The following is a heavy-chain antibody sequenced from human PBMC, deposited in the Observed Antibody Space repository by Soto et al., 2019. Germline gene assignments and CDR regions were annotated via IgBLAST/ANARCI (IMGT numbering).Heavy chain of an antibody. Sequence: GGSLRLSCAASGFTFSSYAMHWVRQAPGKGLEWVAVISYDGSNKYYADSVKGRFTISRDNSKNTLYLQMNSLRAEDTAVYYCARDRSTMIVVVITYYYYGMDVWGQGTTVTVS. CDR1: GFTFSSYA. D-gene: IGHD3-22*01. CDR3: ARDRSTMIVVVITYYYYGMDV. J-gene: IGHJ6*02. V-gene: IGHV3-30-3*01. CDR2: ISYDGSNK.